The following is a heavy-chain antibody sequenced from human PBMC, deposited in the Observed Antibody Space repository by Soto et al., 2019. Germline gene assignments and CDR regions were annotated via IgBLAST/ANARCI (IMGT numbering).Heavy chain of an antibody. Sequence: QVQLVQSGDEVKKPGASVKVSCKASGYIFVNYGIAWVRQAPGRGLEWMGWISPYTGNTHSATKVQGRLTMTTDTSTSTAYMDLGSLTSDDTAVYYCVMVDNYVTPTPQYVWGQGTTVTVSS. V-gene: IGHV1-18*01. CDR3: VMVDNYVTPTPQYV. D-gene: IGHD3-16*01. CDR2: ISPYTGNT. CDR1: GYIFVNYG. J-gene: IGHJ6*02.